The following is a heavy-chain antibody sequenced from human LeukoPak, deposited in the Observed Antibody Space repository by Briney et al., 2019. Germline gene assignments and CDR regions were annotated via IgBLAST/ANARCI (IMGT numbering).Heavy chain of an antibody. CDR2: IYYSGST. CDR3: ARYSSARRTFFDH. V-gene: IGHV4-59*01. CDR1: GGSIRNYY. J-gene: IGHJ4*02. Sequence: SETLSLTCTVSGGSIRNYYWRWLRQPPGKRLEWLGYIYYSGSTNYNPSLKSRLTISVDTSKNQFSLNLSSMTAADTAVYYCARYSSARRTFFDHWGQGTLVTVSS. D-gene: IGHD6-19*01.